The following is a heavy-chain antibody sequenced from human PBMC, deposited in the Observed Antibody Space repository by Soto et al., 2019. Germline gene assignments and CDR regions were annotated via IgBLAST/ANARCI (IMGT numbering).Heavy chain of an antibody. Sequence: GESLKISCKGSGYSFTSYWIGWVRQMPGKGLEWMGIIYPGDSDTRYSPSFQGQVTISADKSISTAYLQWSSLKASDTAMYYCARLPIAAAVIDCHWFDPWGQGTLVTVPS. D-gene: IGHD6-13*01. CDR3: ARLPIAAAVIDCHWFDP. J-gene: IGHJ5*02. CDR1: GYSFTSYW. CDR2: IYPGDSDT. V-gene: IGHV5-51*01.